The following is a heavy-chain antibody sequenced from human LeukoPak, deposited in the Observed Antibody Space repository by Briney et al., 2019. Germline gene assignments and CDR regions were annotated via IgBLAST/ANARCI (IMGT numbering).Heavy chain of an antibody. Sequence: ASVKVSCKASGYTFTSYDINWVRQATGQGLEWMGWMNPNSGNTGYAQKFQGRVTITADESTSTAYMELSSLRSEDTAVYYCASGEAAYCGGDCYSGAGDYWGQGTLVTVSS. CDR3: ASGEAAYCGGDCYSGAGDY. CDR1: GYTFTSYD. V-gene: IGHV1-8*03. CDR2: MNPNSGNT. J-gene: IGHJ4*02. D-gene: IGHD2-21*01.